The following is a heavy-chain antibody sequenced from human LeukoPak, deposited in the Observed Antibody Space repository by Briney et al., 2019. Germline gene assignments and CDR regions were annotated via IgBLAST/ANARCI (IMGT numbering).Heavy chain of an antibody. Sequence: VASVKVSCKASGGTFSSYAISWVRQAPGQGLEWMGGIIPIFGTANYAQKFQGRVTITADESTSTAYMELSSLRSEDTAVYYCARGPAPSYDFWSGEPDDYWGQGTLVTVSS. V-gene: IGHV1-69*01. CDR2: IIPIFGTA. CDR3: ARGPAPSYDFWSGEPDDY. D-gene: IGHD3-3*01. J-gene: IGHJ4*02. CDR1: GGTFSSYA.